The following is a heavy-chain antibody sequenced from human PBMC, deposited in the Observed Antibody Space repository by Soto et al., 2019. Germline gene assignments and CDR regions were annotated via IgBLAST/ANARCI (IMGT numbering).Heavy chain of an antibody. D-gene: IGHD2-15*01. CDR3: ARDRGEVRYWSGGSCYSRWCVP. CDR2: IIPIFGTA. Sequence: QVQLVQSGAEVKKPGSSVKVSCKASGGTFSSYAISWVRQAPGQGLEWMGGIIPIFGTANYAQKFQGRVTITADEHTNTAYREMSSLRSEDTAEYYCARDRGEVRYWSGGSCYSRWCVPWGQGTLVTVS. CDR1: GGTFSSYA. V-gene: IGHV1-69*01. J-gene: IGHJ5*02.